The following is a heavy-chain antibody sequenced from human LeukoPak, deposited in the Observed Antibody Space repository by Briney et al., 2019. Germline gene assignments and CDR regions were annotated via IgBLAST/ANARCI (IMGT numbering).Heavy chain of an antibody. J-gene: IGHJ4*02. D-gene: IGHD3-10*01. V-gene: IGHV3-15*01. Sequence: PGGSLRLSCAASGFTLTYAWMSWVRQTPGKGLEWVGRIKSEAEGGTTDDAAPVKGRFTISRDDSKNTLYLQMNSLKTEDTAVYYCTTAPPFGDYVDNWGQGTLVTVSS. CDR1: GFTLTYAW. CDR3: TTAPPFGDYVDN. CDR2: IKSEAEGGTT.